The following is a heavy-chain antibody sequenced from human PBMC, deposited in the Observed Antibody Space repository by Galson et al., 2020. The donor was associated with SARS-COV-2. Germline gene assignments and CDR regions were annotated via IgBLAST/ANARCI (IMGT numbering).Heavy chain of an antibody. D-gene: IGHD1-26*01. CDR3: ARHSRWGLGWFDP. V-gene: IGHV4-39*01. CDR2: IYYSGST. Sequence: ETSETLSLTCTVSGGSISSSSYYWGWIRQPPGKGLEWIGSIYYSGSTYYNPSLKSRVTISVDTSKNQFSLKLSSVTAADTAVYYCARHSRWGLGWFDPWGQGTLVTVSS. J-gene: IGHJ5*02. CDR1: GGSISSSSYY.